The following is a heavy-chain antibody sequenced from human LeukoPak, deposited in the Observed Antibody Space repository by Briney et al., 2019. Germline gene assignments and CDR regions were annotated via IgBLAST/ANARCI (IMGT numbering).Heavy chain of an antibody. J-gene: IGHJ5*02. Sequence: PGGSLRLSCAASGFTFSSYSMDWVRQAPGKGLEWVSSISSSSSYIYYADSVKGRFTISRDNAKNSLYLQMNSLRAEDTAVYYCARDDSGYDRGPNWFDPWGQGTLVTVSS. CDR3: ARDDSGYDRGPNWFDP. CDR2: ISSSSSYI. V-gene: IGHV3-21*01. CDR1: GFTFSSYS. D-gene: IGHD5-12*01.